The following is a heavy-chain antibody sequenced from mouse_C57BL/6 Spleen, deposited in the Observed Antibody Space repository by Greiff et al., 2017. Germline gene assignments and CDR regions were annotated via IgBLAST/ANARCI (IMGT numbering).Heavy chain of an antibody. CDR3: ARSEDWFYAMDY. J-gene: IGHJ4*01. V-gene: IGHV1-18*01. Sequence: EVQLQQSGPELVKPGASVKIPCKASGYTFTDYNMDWVKQSHGKSLEWIGDINPNNGGTIYNQKFKGKATLTVDNSSSTAYMELRSLTSEDTAVYYCARSEDWFYAMDYWGQGTSVTVSS. D-gene: IGHD2-2*01. CDR2: INPNNGGT. CDR1: GYTFTDYN.